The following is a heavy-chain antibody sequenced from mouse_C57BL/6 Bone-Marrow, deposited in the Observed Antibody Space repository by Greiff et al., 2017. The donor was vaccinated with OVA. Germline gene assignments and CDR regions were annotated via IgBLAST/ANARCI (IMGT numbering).Heavy chain of an antibody. CDR3: AKWWMGFDY. Sequence: EVKLVESGGGLVKPGGSLKLSCAASGFTFSDYGMHWVRQAPEKGLEWVAYISSGSSTIYYADTVKGRFTISRDNAKNTLFLQITSLRSEVTAMYYCAKWWMGFDYWGHGTTLTVSS. J-gene: IGHJ2*01. D-gene: IGHD1-1*02. CDR2: ISSGSSTI. CDR1: GFTFSDYG. V-gene: IGHV5-17*01.